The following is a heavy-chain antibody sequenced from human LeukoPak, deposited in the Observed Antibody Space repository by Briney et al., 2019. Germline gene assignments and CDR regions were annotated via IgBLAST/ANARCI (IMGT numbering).Heavy chain of an antibody. D-gene: IGHD3-16*01. CDR3: AKDGSWGDYYFYFYIDV. Sequence: PGGSLRLSCEVSGFTFGNSAMSWVRQAPGKGLEWISGISASGHYTYTADSLKGRFTISRDNSKNTLYLRMNSLRAEDTALYYCAKDGSWGDYYFYFYIDVWGKGTTVTVSS. CDR2: ISASGHYT. V-gene: IGHV3-23*01. J-gene: IGHJ6*03. CDR1: GFTFGNSA.